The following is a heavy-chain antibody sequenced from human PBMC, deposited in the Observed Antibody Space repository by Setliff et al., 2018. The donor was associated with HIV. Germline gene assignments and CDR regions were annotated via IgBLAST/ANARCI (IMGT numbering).Heavy chain of an antibody. V-gene: IGHV1-18*04. CDR1: GYTFTDYF. CDR3: ARVRRTVVEYFDL. J-gene: IGHJ2*01. CDR2: ISAYNGNT. Sequence: ASVKVSCKASGYTFTDYFLHWVRQAPGQGLEWMGWISAYNGNTNYAQKLQGRVTMTTDTSTSTAYMELRSLRSDDTAVYYCARVRRTVVEYFDLWGRGTLVTVSS. D-gene: IGHD2-15*01.